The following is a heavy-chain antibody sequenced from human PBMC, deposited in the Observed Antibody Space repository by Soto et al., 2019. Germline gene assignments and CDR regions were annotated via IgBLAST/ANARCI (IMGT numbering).Heavy chain of an antibody. V-gene: IGHV1-69*13. CDR1: GGTFSSYA. D-gene: IGHD2-2*01. J-gene: IGHJ6*02. Sequence: GASVKVSCKASGGTFSSYAISWVRQAPGQGLEWMGGIIPIFGTANYAQKFQGRVTITADESTSTAYMELSSLRSEDTAVYYCRSGTPRYCSSTSCPLGYYYGMDVWGQGTTVTVSS. CDR2: IIPIFGTA. CDR3: RSGTPRYCSSTSCPLGYYYGMDV.